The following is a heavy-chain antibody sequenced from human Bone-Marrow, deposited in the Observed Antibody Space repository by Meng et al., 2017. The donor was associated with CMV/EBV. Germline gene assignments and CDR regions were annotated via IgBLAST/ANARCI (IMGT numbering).Heavy chain of an antibody. V-gene: IGHV1-2*02. D-gene: IGHD3-22*01. CDR3: TRGGYYYDTADTFDI. CDR1: GFTFTDYY. Sequence: ASVKVSCKASGFTFTDYYIHWVRQAPGQGLEWMGWINPDRGDTNYVEKFQGRVTVTRDTSIRTVFMELSSLTPDDTAMYYCTRGGYYYDTADTFDIWGQGTLVTVSS. J-gene: IGHJ3*02. CDR2: INPDRGDT.